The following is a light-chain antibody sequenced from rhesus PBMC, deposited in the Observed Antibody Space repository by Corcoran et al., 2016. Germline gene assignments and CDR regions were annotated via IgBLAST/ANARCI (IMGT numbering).Light chain of an antibody. CDR3: QKYDTSPLT. Sequence: QVILTQSPVTLSLSPGERATLSCRASQSVITYLAWYQQQPGQPPKLLSYGASRRDTGIPDRFSGSGSGTEFILTISSLEPEDFAVYYCQKYDTSPLTVGGGTKVELK. J-gene: IGKJ4*01. CDR1: QSVITY. CDR2: GAS. V-gene: IGKV3-53*02.